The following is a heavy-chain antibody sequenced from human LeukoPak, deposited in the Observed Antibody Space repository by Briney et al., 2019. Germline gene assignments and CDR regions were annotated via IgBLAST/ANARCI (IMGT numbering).Heavy chain of an antibody. CDR3: ANTIYSGSARGAFDI. Sequence: SETLCLTCTVSGGSISGYYWSWIRQPPGKGLEWIGYFYYAGSSNYNPSLKSRVTISVDTSKNQFSLNLSSVSAADTAVYYCANTIYSGSARGAFDIWGHGTLVTVSS. CDR1: GGSISGYY. D-gene: IGHD1-26*01. J-gene: IGHJ3*02. CDR2: FYYAGSS. V-gene: IGHV4-59*08.